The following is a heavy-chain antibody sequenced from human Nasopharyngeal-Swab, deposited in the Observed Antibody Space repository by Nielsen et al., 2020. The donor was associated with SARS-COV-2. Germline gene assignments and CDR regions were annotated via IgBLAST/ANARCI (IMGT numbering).Heavy chain of an antibody. CDR3: ARVGPRHYDFWSGYSFDY. J-gene: IGHJ4*02. V-gene: IGHV6-1*01. Sequence: SKGLSVSSVISGDSVSRNSAAWNWIRQSPSRGLEWRGRTYYRSKWYNDYAVSVKSRITINPDTSKNQFSLQLNSVTPEDTAVYYCARVGPRHYDFWSGYSFDYWGQGTLVTVSS. CDR1: GDSVSRNSAA. D-gene: IGHD3-3*01. CDR2: TYYRSKWYN.